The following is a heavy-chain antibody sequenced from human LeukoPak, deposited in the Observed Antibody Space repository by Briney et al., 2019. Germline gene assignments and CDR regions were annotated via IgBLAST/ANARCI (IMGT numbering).Heavy chain of an antibody. V-gene: IGHV4-34*01. CDR3: ARGRFYYYGSGSFVFDY. Sequence: SETLSLTCAVYGGSFSGYCWSWIRQPPGKGLEWIGEINHSGSTNYNPSLKSRVTISVDTSKNQFSLKLSSVTAADTAVYYCARGRFYYYGSGSFVFDYWGQGTLVTVSS. D-gene: IGHD3-10*01. CDR1: GGSFSGYC. CDR2: INHSGST. J-gene: IGHJ4*02.